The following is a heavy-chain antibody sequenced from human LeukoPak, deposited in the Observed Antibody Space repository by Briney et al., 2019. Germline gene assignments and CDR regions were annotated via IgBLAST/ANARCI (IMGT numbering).Heavy chain of an antibody. V-gene: IGHV3-73*01. CDR1: GFTFSGST. CDR2: IRSKANNYAT. CDR3: TSPIHNGDYDYYYGMDV. Sequence: GGSLRLSCAASGFTFSGSTMHWVRQTSGRGLEWIGRIRSKANNYATVYAASVTGRFTISRDDSRNTAYLQMNGLKTEDTAVYYCTSPIHNGDYDYYYGMDVWGQGTTVTVSS. J-gene: IGHJ6*02. D-gene: IGHD4-17*01.